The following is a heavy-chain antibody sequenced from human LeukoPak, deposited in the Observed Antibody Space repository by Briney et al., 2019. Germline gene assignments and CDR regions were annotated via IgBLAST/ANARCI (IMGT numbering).Heavy chain of an antibody. CDR1: GFTFSNHG. CDR2: VSPPGGGT. CDR3: ARDSGTTGEVKFDP. D-gene: IGHD3-10*01. Sequence: GGTLRLSCAASGFTFSNHGMNWVRQAPGKGLEWLSGVSPPGGGTYYADSVKGRFTISRDDSKNTLSLQMNSLRVEDTAVYYCARDSGTTGEVKFDPWGQGTLVTVSS. V-gene: IGHV3-23*01. J-gene: IGHJ5*02.